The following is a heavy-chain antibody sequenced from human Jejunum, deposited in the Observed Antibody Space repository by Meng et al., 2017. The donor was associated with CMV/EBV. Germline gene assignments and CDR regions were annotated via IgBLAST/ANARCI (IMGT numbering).Heavy chain of an antibody. Sequence: VSGGDIRNYCWNWIRQPPGKGLEWIGNVDYSGSTDYNPSFKSRVTISVDTSKNHFSLKLTSVTAADTAIYYCARSCSSTTCRIDNWGQGTLVTVSS. D-gene: IGHD2-2*01. CDR3: ARSCSSTTCRIDN. J-gene: IGHJ4*02. CDR1: GGDIRNYC. V-gene: IGHV4-59*01. CDR2: VDYSGST.